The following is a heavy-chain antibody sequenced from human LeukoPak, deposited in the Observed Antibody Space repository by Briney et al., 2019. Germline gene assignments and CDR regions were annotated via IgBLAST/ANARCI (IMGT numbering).Heavy chain of an antibody. D-gene: IGHD3-22*01. Sequence: GGSLRLSCAASGFTSSSYSMNWVRQAPGKGLEWVSSISSSSSYIYYADSVKGRFTISRDNAKNSLYLQMNSLRAEDTAVYYCARDYYYDSSGYYLYYFDYWGQGTLVTVSS. V-gene: IGHV3-21*01. CDR1: GFTSSSYS. CDR3: ARDYYYDSSGYYLYYFDY. CDR2: ISSSSSYI. J-gene: IGHJ4*02.